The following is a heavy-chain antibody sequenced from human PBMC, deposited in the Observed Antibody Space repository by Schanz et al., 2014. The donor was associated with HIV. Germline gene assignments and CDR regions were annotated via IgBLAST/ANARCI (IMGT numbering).Heavy chain of an antibody. V-gene: IGHV3-11*01. Sequence: QVQLVESGGGLVKPGGSLRLSCAASGFSFSDYYMSWIRQAPGKGLEWLSYISSSGFVTYYADSVKGRFSISRDNANKILFLQLNSLRAEDTAVYYCAKCPTMVRGTGMDVWGQGTTVTVSS. CDR3: AKCPTMVRGTGMDV. D-gene: IGHD3-10*01. CDR1: GFSFSDYY. CDR2: ISSSGFVT. J-gene: IGHJ6*02.